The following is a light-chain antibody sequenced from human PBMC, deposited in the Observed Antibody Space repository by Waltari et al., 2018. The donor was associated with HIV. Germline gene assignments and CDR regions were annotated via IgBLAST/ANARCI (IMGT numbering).Light chain of an antibody. CDR3: ASFTGDDTVM. J-gene: IGLJ3*02. CDR1: DNDFGPRNF. V-gene: IGLV2-14*03. Sequence: SAVTQPASVSGLPGQSVTISCTGDDNDFGPRNFVSWYQQHTGKVPRLIFSDVDSRASGTPDRFSASKSGETAFLTISSLRTEDEGLYYCASFTGDDTVMFGGGTLVTVL. CDR2: DVD.